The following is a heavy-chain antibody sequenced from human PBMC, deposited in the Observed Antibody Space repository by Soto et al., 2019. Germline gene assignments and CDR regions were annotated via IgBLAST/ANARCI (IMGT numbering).Heavy chain of an antibody. J-gene: IGHJ6*02. V-gene: IGHV3-30*03. CDR2: ISYDGSNK. Sequence: GGSLRLSCAASGFTFSSYGMHWVRQAPGKGLEWVAVISYDGSNKYYADSVKGRFTISRDNSKNTLDLQMNSLRAEDTAVYYCSGCSGGACHQNYGMDVWGQGTTVTVSS. CDR1: GFTFSSYG. CDR3: SGCSGGACHQNYGMDV. D-gene: IGHD2-15*01.